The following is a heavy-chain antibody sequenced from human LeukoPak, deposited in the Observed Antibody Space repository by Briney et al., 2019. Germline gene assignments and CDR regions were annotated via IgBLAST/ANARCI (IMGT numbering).Heavy chain of an antibody. CDR1: GGSISNYY. J-gene: IGHJ4*02. D-gene: IGHD3-22*01. Sequence: SETLSLTCTVSGGSISNYYWSWIRQTPGKGLEWIGYIHNSGSTKYNPSLKSRVSISIDASKNQFSLELTSVTATDAAVYYCAKESSSGYTFDYWGQGTLVTVSS. CDR3: AKESSSGYTFDY. V-gene: IGHV4-4*08. CDR2: IHNSGST.